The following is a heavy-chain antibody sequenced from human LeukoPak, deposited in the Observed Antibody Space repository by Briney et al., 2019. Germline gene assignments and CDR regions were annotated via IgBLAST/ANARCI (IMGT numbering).Heavy chain of an antibody. CDR3: ARVVYDYVWGSYRPAGPYYFDY. V-gene: IGHV4-31*03. D-gene: IGHD3-16*02. CDR1: GGSISSGGYY. CDR2: IYYSGST. J-gene: IGHJ4*02. Sequence: SETLSLTCTVSGGSISSGGYYWSWIRQHPGTGLEWIGYIYYSGSTYYNPSLKSRVTISVDTSKNQFSLKLSSVTAADTAVYYCARVVYDYVWGSYRPAGPYYFDYWGQGTLVTVSS.